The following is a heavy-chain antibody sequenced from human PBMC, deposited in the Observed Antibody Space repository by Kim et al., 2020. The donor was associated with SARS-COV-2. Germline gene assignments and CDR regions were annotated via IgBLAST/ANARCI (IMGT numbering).Heavy chain of an antibody. CDR3: ARDRGSGWYGVFDY. Sequence: ADSVKGQFTTSTDNSRTTLYLEMNSRRAEATAVYYCARDRGSGWYGVFDYWGQGTLVTVSS. J-gene: IGHJ4*02. V-gene: IGHV3-53*01. D-gene: IGHD6-19*01.